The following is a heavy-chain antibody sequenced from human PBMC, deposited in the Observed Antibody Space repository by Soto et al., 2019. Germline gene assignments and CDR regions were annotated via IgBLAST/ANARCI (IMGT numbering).Heavy chain of an antibody. V-gene: IGHV1-69*12. Sequence: QVQLVQSGAEVKKPGSSVKVSCKASGGTFSSYAIRWVRQATGQGLEWMGGIIPIFGTANYAQKFQGRVTITADEPTSTAYMELSSLRSEDTAVYYCARAWRIGYSGYEPFDYWGQGTLFTVSS. CDR2: IIPIFGTA. D-gene: IGHD5-12*01. J-gene: IGHJ4*02. CDR3: ARAWRIGYSGYEPFDY. CDR1: GGTFSSYA.